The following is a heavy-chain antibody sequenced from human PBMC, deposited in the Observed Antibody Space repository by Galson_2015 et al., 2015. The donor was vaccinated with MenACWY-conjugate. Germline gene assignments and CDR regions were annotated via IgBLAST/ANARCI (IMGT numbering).Heavy chain of an antibody. CDR2: IFSNDEK. CDR1: GFSLSDARMG. J-gene: IGHJ3*02. D-gene: IGHD3-22*01. V-gene: IGHV2-26*01. CDR3: ARMGYYYDSRNPARAFDI. Sequence: PALVKPTQPLTLTCTVSGFSLSDARMGVSWIRQPPGKALEWLAHIFSNDEKSYSTSLKSRLTISKDTSKSQVVLTMTNMDPVDTATYYCARMGYYYDSRNPARAFDIWGQGTMVTVSS.